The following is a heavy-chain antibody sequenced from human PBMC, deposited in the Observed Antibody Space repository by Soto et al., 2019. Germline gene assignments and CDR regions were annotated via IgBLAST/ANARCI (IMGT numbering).Heavy chain of an antibody. V-gene: IGHV1-2*02. CDR1: GYTFTGYY. J-gene: IGHJ5*02. CDR2: INPNSGGT. Sequence: ASVKVSCKASGYTFTGYYMHWVRQAPGQGLEWVGWINPNSGGTNYAQKFQGRVTMTRDTSISTAYMELSRLRSDDTAVYYCARVYYDFWSGYHNWFDPWGQGTLVTVSS. D-gene: IGHD3-3*01. CDR3: ARVYYDFWSGYHNWFDP.